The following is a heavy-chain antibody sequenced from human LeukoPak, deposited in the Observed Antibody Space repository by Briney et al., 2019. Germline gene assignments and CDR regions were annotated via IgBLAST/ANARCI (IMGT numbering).Heavy chain of an antibody. CDR1: GFTFSSYA. CDR2: ISGSGGST. V-gene: IGHV3-23*01. D-gene: IGHD2-2*01. CDR3: AKSEEDIVVVPAAIPGHWFDP. J-gene: IGHJ5*02. Sequence: LSGGSLRLSCAASGFTFSSYAMSWVRQAPGKGLEWVSAISGSGGSTYYADSVKGRFTISRDNSKNTLYLQMNSLRAGDTAVYYCAKSEEDIVVVPAAIPGHWFDPWGQGTLVTVSS.